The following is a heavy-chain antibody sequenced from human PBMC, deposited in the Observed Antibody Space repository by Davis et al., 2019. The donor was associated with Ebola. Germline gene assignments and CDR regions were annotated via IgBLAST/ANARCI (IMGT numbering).Heavy chain of an antibody. CDR1: GFTFSSYA. CDR2: ISGSGGST. D-gene: IGHD2-15*01. Sequence: GESLKISCAASGFTFSSYAMSWVRQAPGKGLEWVSAISGSGGSTYYADSVKGRFTISRDISKNMLYLQMDSLRAEDTAVYYCVGGWYPAVEYFHHWGQGTLVTVSS. J-gene: IGHJ1*01. V-gene: IGHV3-23*01. CDR3: VGGWYPAVEYFHH.